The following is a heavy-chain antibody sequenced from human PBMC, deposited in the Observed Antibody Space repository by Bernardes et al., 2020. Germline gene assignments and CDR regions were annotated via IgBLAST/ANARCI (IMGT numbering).Heavy chain of an antibody. V-gene: IGHV4-30-4*01. CDR3: ARDLGGYCSGGSCYDYYYYGMDV. CDR1: GGSISSGDYY. J-gene: IGHJ6*02. D-gene: IGHD2-15*01. CDR2: IYYSGST. Sequence: SETLSLTCTVSGGSISSGDYYWSWIRQPPGKGLEWIGYIYYSGSTYYNPSLKSRVTISVDTSKNQFSLKLSSVTAADTAVYYCARDLGGYCSGGSCYDYYYYGMDVWGQGTTVTVSS.